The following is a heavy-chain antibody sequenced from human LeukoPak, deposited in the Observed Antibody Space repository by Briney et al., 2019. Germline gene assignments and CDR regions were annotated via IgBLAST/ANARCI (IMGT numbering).Heavy chain of an antibody. V-gene: IGHV1-2*02. CDR3: ARIKWSAAND. J-gene: IGHJ4*02. D-gene: IGHD6-13*01. CDR2: INPNNGDT. CDR1: GYTFTGYY. Sequence: ASMQVSCTASGYTFTGYYIHSVRQAPGQGLEGMGWINPNNGDTNSDPKFQGRLTLSRDTSISTAYMELGRLRSDDTAVYYCARIKWSAANDWGQGTLVSVSS.